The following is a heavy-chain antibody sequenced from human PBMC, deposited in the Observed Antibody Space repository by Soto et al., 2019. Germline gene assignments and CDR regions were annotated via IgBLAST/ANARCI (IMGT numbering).Heavy chain of an antibody. CDR1: GGSISSYY. D-gene: IGHD2-21*02. Sequence: SETLSLTCTVSGGSISSYYWSWIRQPPGKGLEWIGYIYYGGSTNYNPSLKSRVTISVDTSKNQFSLKLSSVTAADTAVYYCARAVVVTATLFDYWGQGTLVTVSS. J-gene: IGHJ4*02. CDR2: IYYGGST. CDR3: ARAVVVTATLFDY. V-gene: IGHV4-59*01.